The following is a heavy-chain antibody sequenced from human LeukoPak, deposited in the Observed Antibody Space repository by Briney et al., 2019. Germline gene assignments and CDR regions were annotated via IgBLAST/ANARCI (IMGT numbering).Heavy chain of an antibody. V-gene: IGHV3-23*01. CDR3: AKGSSGYFLDV. CDR1: GFIFNNYG. D-gene: IGHD3-22*01. CDR2: ISNDGGGT. Sequence: GGSLRLSCAASGFIFNNYGLVWVRQAPGKGLEWVSAISNDGGGTTYADFVKGRFTISRDNSKNTLFLRMNSLRAEDTALYYCAKGSSGYFLDVWGQGTLVTVSS. J-gene: IGHJ4*02.